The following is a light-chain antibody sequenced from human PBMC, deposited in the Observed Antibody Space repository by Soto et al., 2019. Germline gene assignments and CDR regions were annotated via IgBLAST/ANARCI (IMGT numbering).Light chain of an antibody. V-gene: IGLV1-36*01. CDR3: AAWDDSLTGVV. J-gene: IGLJ2*01. CDR2: YDD. Sequence: QSVLTQSPSVSEAPRQRVTISCSGSSSNIGHNAVSWYQKLPGKAPKLLIYYDDLLPSGVSDRFSGSKSGTSASLAISGLQSEDEADYYCAAWDDSLTGVVFGGGTKLTVL. CDR1: SSNIGHNA.